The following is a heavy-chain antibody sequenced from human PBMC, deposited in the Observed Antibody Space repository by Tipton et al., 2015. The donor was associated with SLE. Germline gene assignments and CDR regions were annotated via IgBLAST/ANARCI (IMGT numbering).Heavy chain of an antibody. J-gene: IGHJ6*02. CDR1: GGPFSGYY. Sequence: TLSLTCAVYGGPFSGYYWSWIRQPPWKGLEWIGEINDSGSTNYNPSLKSRVTISVDTSKNQFPLKLSSVTAADTAVYYCARDLDCSSTSCSDMDVWGQGTTVTVSS. V-gene: IGHV4-34*01. D-gene: IGHD2-2*01. CDR2: INDSGST. CDR3: ARDLDCSSTSCSDMDV.